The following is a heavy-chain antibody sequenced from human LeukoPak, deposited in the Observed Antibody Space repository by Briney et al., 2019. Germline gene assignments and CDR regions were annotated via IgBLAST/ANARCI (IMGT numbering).Heavy chain of an antibody. D-gene: IGHD5-18*01. CDR2: IRYDGSNK. CDR3: AKAAVESGYSYGYYGY. J-gene: IGHJ4*02. CDR1: GFTFSSYG. Sequence: GGSLRLSCAASGFTFSSYGMHWVRQAPGKGLERVAFIRYDGSNKYYADSVKGRFTISRDNSKNMLYLQMNSLRAEDTAVYYCAKAAVESGYSYGYYGYWGQGTLVTVSS. V-gene: IGHV3-30*02.